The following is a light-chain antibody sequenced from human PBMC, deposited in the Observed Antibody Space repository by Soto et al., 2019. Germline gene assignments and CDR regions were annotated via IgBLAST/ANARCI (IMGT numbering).Light chain of an antibody. Sequence: EVVMTQSPATLSVSPGERVTLSCRASQGVSRDLAWYQQKPGQAPRLLIYDASTAATGIPASFSCSVSRTEFALPISSLQSEDLAVYYCQQYNNSPPCTFGQGTKVLIK. V-gene: IGKV3-15*01. CDR2: DAS. J-gene: IGKJ1*01. CDR1: QGVSRD. CDR3: QQYNNSPPCT.